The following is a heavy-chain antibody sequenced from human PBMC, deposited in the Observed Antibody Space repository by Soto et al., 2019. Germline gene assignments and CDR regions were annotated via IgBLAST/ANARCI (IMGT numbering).Heavy chain of an antibody. J-gene: IGHJ4*02. Sequence: QVQLQQWGAGLLKPSETLSLTCAVYGGSFSGYYWRWVRQPPGQGLEWIGEINHSGSTNYNPSLKSRVTISVDTSKNQFSLKLSSVTAADTAVYYCARLRDYGDYPFDYWGQGTLVTVSS. CDR1: GGSFSGYY. D-gene: IGHD4-17*01. CDR2: INHSGST. V-gene: IGHV4-34*01. CDR3: ARLRDYGDYPFDY.